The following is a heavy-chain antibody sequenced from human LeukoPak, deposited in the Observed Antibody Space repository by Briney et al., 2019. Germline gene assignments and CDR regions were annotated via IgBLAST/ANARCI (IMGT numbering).Heavy chain of an antibody. CDR3: ARVAGGSSGYYYGDYFDY. J-gene: IGHJ4*02. D-gene: IGHD3-22*01. CDR1: GGSISSGDYY. V-gene: IGHV4-39*07. Sequence: PSETLSLTCTVSGGSISSGDYYWSWIRQPPGKGLEWIGEIYHSGSTHYNPSLKSRVTISVDKSKNQFSLKLSSVTAADTAVYYCARVAGGSSGYYYGDYFDYWGQGTLVTVSS. CDR2: IYHSGST.